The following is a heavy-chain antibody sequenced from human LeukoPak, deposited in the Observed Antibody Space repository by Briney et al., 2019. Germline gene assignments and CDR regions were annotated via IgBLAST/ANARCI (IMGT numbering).Heavy chain of an antibody. CDR3: ANTVLSRDGSYYFDY. Sequence: GGSLRLSCAATGLSVSSNFMSWVRQAPGKGLEWVSSISSSSSYIYYADSVKGRFTISRDNAKNSLYLQMNSLRAEDTAVYYCANTVLSRDGSYYFDYWGQGTLVTVSS. J-gene: IGHJ4*02. CDR1: GLSVSSNF. V-gene: IGHV3-21*01. CDR2: ISSSSSYI. D-gene: IGHD1-26*01.